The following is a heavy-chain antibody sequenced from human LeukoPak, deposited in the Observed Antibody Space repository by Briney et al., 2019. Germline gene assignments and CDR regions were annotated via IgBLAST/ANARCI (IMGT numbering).Heavy chain of an antibody. CDR1: SGSITGHY. CDR3: ARNPGYYSDHYYGMDV. J-gene: IGHJ6*02. D-gene: IGHD3-22*01. CDR2: IYYTGST. Sequence: LETLSLTCTVSSGSITGHYWSWIRQPPGKGLKWLGYIYYTGSTNYNPSLKSRVNISADKSKNQFSLKLSSVTAADTAVYYCARNPGYYSDHYYGMDVWGQGTTVTVSS. V-gene: IGHV4-59*11.